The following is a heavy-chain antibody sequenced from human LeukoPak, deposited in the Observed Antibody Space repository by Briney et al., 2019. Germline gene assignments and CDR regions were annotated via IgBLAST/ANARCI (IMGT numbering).Heavy chain of an antibody. CDR1: GFTFSGSA. D-gene: IGHD3-10*01. CDR3: TTAFYGSGSSPFGFDY. CDR2: IRSKANSYAT. Sequence: PGGSLRLSCAASGFTFSGSAMHWVRQASGKGLEWVGRIRSKANSYATAYAASVKGRFTISRDDSKNTAYLQMNSLKTEDTAVYYCTTAFYGSGSSPFGFDYWGQGTLVTVSS. V-gene: IGHV3-73*01. J-gene: IGHJ4*02.